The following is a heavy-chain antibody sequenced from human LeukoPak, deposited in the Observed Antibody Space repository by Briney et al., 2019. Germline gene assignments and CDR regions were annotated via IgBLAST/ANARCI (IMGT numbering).Heavy chain of an antibody. CDR1: GYTFTNYG. Sequence: ASVKVSCKASGYTFTNYGISWVRQAPGQGLEWMGWINAGNGNTKYSQKFQGRVTITRDTSASTAYMELSSLRSEDTAVYYCARWGDAFDIWGQGTMVTVSS. V-gene: IGHV1-3*01. J-gene: IGHJ3*02. D-gene: IGHD3-16*01. CDR2: INAGNGNT. CDR3: ARWGDAFDI.